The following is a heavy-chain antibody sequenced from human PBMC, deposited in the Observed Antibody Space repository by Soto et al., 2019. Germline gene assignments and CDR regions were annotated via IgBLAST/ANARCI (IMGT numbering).Heavy chain of an antibody. V-gene: IGHV3-23*01. J-gene: IGHJ6*02. CDR1: GFTFSSYA. D-gene: IGHD6-13*01. CDR3: GGSAAAGPGYYYYYGMDV. CDR2: ISGSGGST. Sequence: LRLSCAASGFTFSSYAMSWVRQAPGKGLEWVSAISGSGGSTYYADSVKGRFTISRDNSKNTLYLQMNSLRAEDTAVYYCGGSAAAGPGYYYYYGMDVWGQGTTVTVSS.